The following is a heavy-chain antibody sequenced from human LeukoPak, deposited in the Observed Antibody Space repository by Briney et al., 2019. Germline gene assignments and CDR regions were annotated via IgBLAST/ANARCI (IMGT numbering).Heavy chain of an antibody. CDR1: GYSFTNFW. J-gene: IGHJ6*02. CDR2: IYPGDSDT. D-gene: IGHD2-21*01. Sequence: GESLRISCKGFGYSFTNFWIVWVRQMPGKGLEWMGIIYPGDSDTRYSPSFQGQVTISADKSIGTAFLQWSGLKASDTAMYYCARAFYSHYGMDVWGQGTTVTVFS. V-gene: IGHV5-51*01. CDR3: ARAFYSHYGMDV.